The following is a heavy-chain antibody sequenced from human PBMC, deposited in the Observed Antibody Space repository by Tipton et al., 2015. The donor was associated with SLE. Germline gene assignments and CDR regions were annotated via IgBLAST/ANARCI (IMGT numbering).Heavy chain of an antibody. CDR3: AREGDCMGGTCSYPGAG. V-gene: IGHV3-21*03. Sequence: SLRLSCAASGFTFSTHTMHWVRQAPGKGLECVSAITSGGTFIYYTDSVKGRFTVSRDNSQNSLYLQMNSLRAEDTAVYYCAREGDCMGGTCSYPGAGRGEGSLVTVSS. D-gene: IGHD2-15*01. CDR2: ITSGGTFI. J-gene: IGHJ4*02. CDR1: GFTFSTHT.